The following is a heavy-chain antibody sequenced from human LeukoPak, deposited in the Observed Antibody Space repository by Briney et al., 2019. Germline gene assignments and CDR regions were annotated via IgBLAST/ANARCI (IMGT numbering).Heavy chain of an antibody. CDR1: GFTFSSYT. D-gene: IGHD7-27*01. CDR2: ITTSDGNT. CDR3: AKDGGLWVSAHWGDS. Sequence: GGSLRLSCAASGFTFSSYTMSWVRQAPGKGLEWVSTITTSDGNTYYADSVKGRFTVSRDNSKNTLFLQMYSLRAEDTAVYYCAKDGGLWVSAHWGDSWGRGTLVTVSS. J-gene: IGHJ4*02. V-gene: IGHV3-23*01.